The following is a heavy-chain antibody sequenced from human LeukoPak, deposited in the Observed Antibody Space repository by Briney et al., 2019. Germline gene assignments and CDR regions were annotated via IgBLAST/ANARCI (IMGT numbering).Heavy chain of an antibody. CDR2: ISYDGSNK. CDR3: AKGVSSGWYEVYFDY. V-gene: IGHV3-30*18. Sequence: PGRSLRLSCAASGFTFSSYGMHWVRQAPGKGLEWVAVISYDGSNKYYADSVKGRFTISRDNSKNTLYLQMNSLRAEDTAVYYCAKGVSSGWYEVYFDYWGQGTLVTVSS. CDR1: GFTFSSYG. J-gene: IGHJ4*02. D-gene: IGHD6-19*01.